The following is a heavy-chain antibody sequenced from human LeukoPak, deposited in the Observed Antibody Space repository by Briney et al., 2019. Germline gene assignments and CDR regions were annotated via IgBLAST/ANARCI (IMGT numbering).Heavy chain of an antibody. CDR2: IIPIFGTA. Sequence: GASVEVSCKASGGTFSSYAISWVRQAPGQGLEWMGGIIPIFGTANYAQKFQGRVTITADESTSTAYMELSSLRSEDTAVYYCARESFLPAAIEYDYYYGMDVWGQGTTVTVSS. V-gene: IGHV1-69*13. CDR1: GGTFSSYA. CDR3: ARESFLPAAIEYDYYYGMDV. D-gene: IGHD2-2*01. J-gene: IGHJ6*02.